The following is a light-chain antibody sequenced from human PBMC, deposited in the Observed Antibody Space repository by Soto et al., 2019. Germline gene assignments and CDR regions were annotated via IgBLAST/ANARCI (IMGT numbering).Light chain of an antibody. CDR1: QDITNY. CDR2: DAS. CDR3: QQLDSYPRT. V-gene: IGKV1-9*01. Sequence: IQLTQSPSSLSASVGDSVTITCRASQDITNYLAWYNQKPGRAPKLLVYDASTLETGVPSRFSGSGSGTNFTLTISRLQPEDFATCYCQQLDSYPRTFGGGTKVEIK. J-gene: IGKJ4*01.